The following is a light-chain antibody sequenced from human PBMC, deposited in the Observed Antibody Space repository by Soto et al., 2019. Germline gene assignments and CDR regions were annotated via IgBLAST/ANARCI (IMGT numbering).Light chain of an antibody. CDR3: SSYGSTSTRYV. CDR2: EVS. V-gene: IGLV2-14*01. CDR1: SSDVGGYNY. Sequence: QSALTQPASVSGSPGQSITISCTGTSSDVGGYNYVSWYQQHPGKAPKLMIYEVSNRPSGVSNRFSGSKSGNTASLTISGLQPEDEADYCCSSYGSTSTRYVFGTGTKVTVL. J-gene: IGLJ1*01.